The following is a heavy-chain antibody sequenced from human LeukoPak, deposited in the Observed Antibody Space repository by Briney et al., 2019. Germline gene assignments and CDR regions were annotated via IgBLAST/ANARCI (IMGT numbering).Heavy chain of an antibody. CDR3: ARDWYHAIDY. Sequence: GGSLRLSCAASGFTFSSYSMNWVRQAPGKGLEWVSSISSLSNYIYYEDSVKGRFTISRDYAKNLLYLQMNSLRVDDTAVYYCARDWYHAIDYWGQGTLVTVSS. CDR1: GFTFSSYS. CDR2: ISSLSNYI. D-gene: IGHD2-2*01. J-gene: IGHJ4*02. V-gene: IGHV3-21*01.